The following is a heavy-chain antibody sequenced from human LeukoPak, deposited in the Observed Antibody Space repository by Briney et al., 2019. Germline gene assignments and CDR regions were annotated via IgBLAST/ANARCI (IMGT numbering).Heavy chain of an antibody. CDR1: GFTFNSYS. V-gene: IGHV3-21*04. CDR2: TSSSSSYI. J-gene: IGHJ4*02. D-gene: IGHD2-2*01. CDR3: ARGARPVAMRNYFDY. Sequence: GGSLRLSCTASGFTFNSYSMNWVRQAPGKGLEWVSSTSSSSSYIYYADSVKGRFTISRDNAKKSLYLQMNSLRAEDTAVYYCARGARPVAMRNYFDYWGQGTLVTVSS.